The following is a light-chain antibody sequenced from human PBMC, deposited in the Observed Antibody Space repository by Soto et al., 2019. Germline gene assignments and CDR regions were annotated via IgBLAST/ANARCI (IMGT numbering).Light chain of an antibody. CDR2: DVN. Sequence: QSALTQPASVSGSPGQSITISCAGSSSDVGGYNYVSWYQQHPGKAPKLMIYDVNNRPSGVSSRFSGSKSGNTASLTISGVQAEDEADYYCTSYTSSSSYVFGTGTKLTVL. V-gene: IGLV2-14*03. J-gene: IGLJ1*01. CDR1: SSDVGGYNY. CDR3: TSYTSSSSYV.